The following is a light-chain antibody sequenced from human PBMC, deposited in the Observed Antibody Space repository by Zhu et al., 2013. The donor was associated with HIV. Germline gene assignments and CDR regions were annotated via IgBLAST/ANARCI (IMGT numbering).Light chain of an antibody. CDR1: QSVSRF. CDR3: QQYANSPRT. J-gene: IGKJ4*01. Sequence: EIVMTQSPATLSVSPGERVTLSCRASQSVSRFLAWYQQKPGQAPRLLIYHTSSRATGIPDRFSGSGSGTDFTLTISRLEPEDFAVYYCQQYANSPRTFGGGTKVEI. CDR2: HTS. V-gene: IGKV3-20*01.